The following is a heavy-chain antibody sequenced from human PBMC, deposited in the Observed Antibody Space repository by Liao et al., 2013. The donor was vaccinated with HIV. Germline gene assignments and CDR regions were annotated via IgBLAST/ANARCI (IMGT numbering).Heavy chain of an antibody. CDR3: ARGRAAVAGIDY. J-gene: IGHJ4*02. V-gene: IGHV4-61*02. D-gene: IGHD6-19*01. CDR1: GDSISSGCCY. Sequence: QVQLQESGPGLVKPSQTLSLTCTVSGDSISSGCCYWSWVRQPAGKGLEWLGRIYASGYTYSNPSLKSRVTISVDTSKNQFSLKVTSVTAADTAVYYCARGRAAVAGIDYWGQGTLVTVSS. CDR2: IYASGYT.